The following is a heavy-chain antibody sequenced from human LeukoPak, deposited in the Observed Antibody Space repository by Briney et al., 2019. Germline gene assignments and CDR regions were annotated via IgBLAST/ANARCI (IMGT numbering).Heavy chain of an antibody. CDR3: AQETGLDDY. CDR1: GFTFSSYS. CDR2: ISSSSSTI. J-gene: IGHJ4*02. Sequence: GGSLRLSCAASGFTFSSYSMNWVRQAPGKGLEWVSYISSSSSTIYYADSVKGRFTISRDNSKNTLYLQMNSLRAEDTAVYYCAQETGLDDYWGQGTLVTVSS. V-gene: IGHV3-48*01. D-gene: IGHD3-10*01.